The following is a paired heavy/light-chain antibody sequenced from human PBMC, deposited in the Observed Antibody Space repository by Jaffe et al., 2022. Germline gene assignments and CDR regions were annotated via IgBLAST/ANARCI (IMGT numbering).Heavy chain of an antibody. CDR2: IIPVETTP. J-gene: IGHJ4*02. D-gene: IGHD3-10*01. CDR3: ARVYGSGSYHSPLIY. CDR1: GGSFSNYA. Sequence: VQLVQSGAEVKKPGSSVKVSCMTSGGSFSNYAISWLRQAPGQGLEWMGGIIPVETTPKYTHNFQGRLTITADESTSTAYMELSSLRSEDTAVYFCARVYGSGSYHSPLIYWGQGTLLTVSS. V-gene: IGHV1-69*01.
Light chain of an antibody. CDR2: RAS. J-gene: IGKJ2*01. Sequence: EIVMTQSPATLSVSLGERATLSCRASQSINSNLAWYQQKPGQPPKLLIFRASTRASGVPPRFSGSGSGTEFTLTISSLQSDDFAIYYCQQYTDWPPYTFGQGTKLEIK. CDR1: QSINSN. V-gene: IGKV3-15*01. CDR3: QQYTDWPPYT.